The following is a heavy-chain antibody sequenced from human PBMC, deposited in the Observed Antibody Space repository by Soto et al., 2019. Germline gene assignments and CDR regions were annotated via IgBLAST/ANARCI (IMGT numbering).Heavy chain of an antibody. CDR3: ARTNSRGHWAAWY. J-gene: IGHJ4*02. CDR2: FYNGGST. Sequence: SETLSLTCTVSGDSVNSGSYYWSWIRQPPGKGLEWIGYFYNGGSTNYNPSLKSRVTISVDTSKNQFSLKLSSVTAADTAVYYCARTNSRGHWAAWYWGQGTLVTVSS. V-gene: IGHV4-61*01. D-gene: IGHD3-22*01. CDR1: GDSVNSGSYY.